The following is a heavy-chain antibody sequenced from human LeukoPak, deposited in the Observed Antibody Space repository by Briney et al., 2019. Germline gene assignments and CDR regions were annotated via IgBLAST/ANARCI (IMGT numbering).Heavy chain of an antibody. Sequence: ASVKVSCKASGYTFPSYFMHWVRQAPGQGREWMGIINPTGGSTTYAQKFQGRVTMTRDTSTSTVYMELSSLRSDDTAVYYCARTAASRFDYWGQGTLVTVA. CDR1: GYTFPSYF. D-gene: IGHD6-6*01. J-gene: IGHJ4*02. CDR3: ARTAASRFDY. CDR2: INPTGGST. V-gene: IGHV1-46*01.